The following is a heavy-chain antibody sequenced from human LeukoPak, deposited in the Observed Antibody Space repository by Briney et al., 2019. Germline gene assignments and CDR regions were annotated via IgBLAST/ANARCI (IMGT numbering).Heavy chain of an antibody. CDR2: TSFDGSNQ. D-gene: IGHD2-21*01. J-gene: IGHJ4*02. V-gene: IGHV3-30-3*01. CDR1: GFTFSDYV. CDR3: ARALGIPDNF. Sequence: GGSLRLSCAASGFTFSDYVIHWVHQAPGKGLEWVALTSFDGSNQYYADSVKGRFTVSRDNSENTLYLQMNSLRPEDTAVYYCARALGIPDNFWGQGTLVTVSS.